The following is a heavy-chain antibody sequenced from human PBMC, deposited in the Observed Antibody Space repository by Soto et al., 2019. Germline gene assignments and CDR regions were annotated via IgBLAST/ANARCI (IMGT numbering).Heavy chain of an antibody. V-gene: IGHV4-39*07. D-gene: IGHD6-19*01. CDR3: ASSGEAVAGSLGWFDP. CDR1: GGSVSSSSYY. J-gene: IGHJ5*02. Sequence: SETLSLTCTVSGGSVSSSSYYWGWVRQPPGKGLEWIGSVYYSGSTYYNPSLESRVTISVDKSKIQFSLKLSSVTAADTAVYFCASSGEAVAGSLGWFDPWGQGTLVTVSS. CDR2: VYYSGST.